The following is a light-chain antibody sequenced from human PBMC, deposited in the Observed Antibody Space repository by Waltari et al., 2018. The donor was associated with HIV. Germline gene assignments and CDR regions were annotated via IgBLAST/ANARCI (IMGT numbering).Light chain of an antibody. J-gene: IGKJ1*01. CDR3: QQYNTYPWT. CDR1: QIISSW. V-gene: IGKV1-5*03. CDR2: KAS. Sequence: DIQMTQSPSTLSASVGDTVTITCRASQIISSWLAWYQQKPGKAPKLLIYKASILESGVPSTFSGSGSGTEFTLTISNLQPDDFATYYCQQYNTYPWTFGQGTEVDIK.